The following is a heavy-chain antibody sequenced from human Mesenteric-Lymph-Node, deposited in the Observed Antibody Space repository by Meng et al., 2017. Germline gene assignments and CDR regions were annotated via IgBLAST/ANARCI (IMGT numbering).Heavy chain of an antibody. CDR3: ARESDPSYGSGSYWHRRVPPRFDY. J-gene: IGHJ4*02. D-gene: IGHD3-10*01. CDR1: GGTFSSYA. Sequence: SVKVSCKASGGTFSSYAISWVRQAPGQGLEWMGGIIPIFGTANYAQKFQGRVTITTDESTSTAYMELSSLRSEDTAVYYCARESDPSYGSGSYWHRRVPPRFDYWGQGTLVTVSS. CDR2: IIPIFGTA. V-gene: IGHV1-69*05.